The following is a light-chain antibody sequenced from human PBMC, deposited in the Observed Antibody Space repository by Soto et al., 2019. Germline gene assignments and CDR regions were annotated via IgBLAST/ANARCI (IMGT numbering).Light chain of an antibody. CDR3: HQYGSSPLT. CDR1: VTVDTSS. CDR2: SAS. V-gene: IGKV3-20*01. J-gene: IGKJ4*01. Sequence: EIVRTRSPGTLSLSPGETATLSCRATVTVDTSSLGWYQQMPGRAPSLLIYSASRRATGIPDRLDASGSATDFTLSISRLEPEDFAGYYCHQYGSSPLTFGGGTKVEI.